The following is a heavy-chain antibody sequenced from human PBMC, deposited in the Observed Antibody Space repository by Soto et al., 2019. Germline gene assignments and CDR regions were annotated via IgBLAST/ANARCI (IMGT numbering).Heavy chain of an antibody. CDR2: VIPLFGTP. J-gene: IGHJ4*02. V-gene: IGHV1-69*01. CDR3: ASERVAEMATGGYFDD. CDR1: GGTFSDLA. Sequence: VHLVQSGTEVKKPGSSVKLSCKTSGGTFSDLAFSWVRQAPRQGLEWMGGVIPLFGTPNYAQSFQGRVTVIADESSSTVHMELRSLRSEDTAVYYCASERVAEMATGGYFDDWGQGTLVTVSS. D-gene: IGHD5-12*01.